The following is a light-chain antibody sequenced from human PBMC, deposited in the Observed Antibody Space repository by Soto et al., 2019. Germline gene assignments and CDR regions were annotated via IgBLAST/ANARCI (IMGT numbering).Light chain of an antibody. V-gene: IGKV3-15*01. Sequence: EVLMTQSPATLSVSPGEGATLSCRASQSVSSSLAWYQQKPGQAPRLLIYGASTRATGIPTRFSGSGSGTEFTLTISSLQSEDAAVYYCQQYNNWPPGVTFGGGTKVE. J-gene: IGKJ4*01. CDR2: GAS. CDR3: QQYNNWPPGVT. CDR1: QSVSSS.